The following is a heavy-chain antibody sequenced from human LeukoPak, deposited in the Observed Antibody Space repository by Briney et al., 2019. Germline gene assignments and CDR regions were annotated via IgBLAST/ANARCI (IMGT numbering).Heavy chain of an antibody. CDR1: GFTFSSYE. CDR3: AREGVGATWDPRGYFDY. Sequence: PGGSLRLSCAASGFTFSSYEMNWVRQAPGKGLEWVSSISSSSSYIYYADSVKGRFTISRDNAKNSLYLQMNSLRAEDTAVYYCAREGVGATWDPRGYFDYWGQGTLVTVSS. J-gene: IGHJ4*02. CDR2: ISSSSSYI. D-gene: IGHD1-26*01. V-gene: IGHV3-21*01.